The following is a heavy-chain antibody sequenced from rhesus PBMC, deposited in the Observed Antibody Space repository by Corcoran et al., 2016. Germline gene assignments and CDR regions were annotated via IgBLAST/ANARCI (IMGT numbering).Heavy chain of an antibody. CDR1: GYSFTTIW. CDR2: IYPGESDT. CDR3: AKYGSSYNYGLDS. Sequence: EVQLVQSGAEVKRPGEYLRIPCKTSGYSFTTIWISWVRQMPGKGPEWLGIIYPGESDTRYRPACQGQVTIAADKSIRTTSLQWSSLKASDTATYYCAKYGSSYNYGLDSWGQGVVVTVSS. J-gene: IGHJ6*01. V-gene: IGHV5S1*01. D-gene: IGHD4-29*01.